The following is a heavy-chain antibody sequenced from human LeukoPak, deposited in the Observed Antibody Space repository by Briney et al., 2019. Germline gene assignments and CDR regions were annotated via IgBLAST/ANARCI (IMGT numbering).Heavy chain of an antibody. CDR1: GGSISSYY. D-gene: IGHD3-10*01. J-gene: IGHJ4*02. CDR3: TRGGSNFDY. CDR2: IYYSGST. V-gene: IGHV4-59*01. Sequence: SEALSLTCTVSGGSISSYYWNWVRQPPEKGLEWIGYIYYSGSTNYNPSLKSRVTISVDTSKNQFSLQLTSVTAADTAVYFCTRGGSNFDYWGQGTLVTVSS.